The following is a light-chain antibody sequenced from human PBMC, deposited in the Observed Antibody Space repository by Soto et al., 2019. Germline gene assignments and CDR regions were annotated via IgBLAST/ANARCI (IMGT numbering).Light chain of an antibody. CDR2: QDT. V-gene: IGLV3-1*01. J-gene: IGLJ2*01. Sequence: SSELTQPPSVSVSPGQTATITCSGNKLGDKYASWYLQKAGQSPVVVIYQDTRRPSGIPERFSGSNSGNTATLTIRGTQAMDEADYYCQAWDSSTVVFGGGTKLTVL. CDR3: QAWDSSTVV. CDR1: KLGDKY.